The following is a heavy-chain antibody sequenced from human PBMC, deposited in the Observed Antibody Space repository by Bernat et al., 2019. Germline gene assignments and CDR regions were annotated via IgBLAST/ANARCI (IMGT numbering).Heavy chain of an antibody. V-gene: IGHV3-30-3*01. CDR2: ISYDGSNK. Sequence: QVQLVESGGGVVQPGRSLRLSCAASGFTFSSYAMHWVRQAPGKGLEWVAVISYDGSNKYYADSVKGRFTSSRDNSKNTLYLQMNSLRAEDTAVYYCARDRWRYYFDYWGQGTLVTVSS. D-gene: IGHD2-15*01. CDR1: GFTFSSYA. J-gene: IGHJ4*02. CDR3: ARDRWRYYFDY.